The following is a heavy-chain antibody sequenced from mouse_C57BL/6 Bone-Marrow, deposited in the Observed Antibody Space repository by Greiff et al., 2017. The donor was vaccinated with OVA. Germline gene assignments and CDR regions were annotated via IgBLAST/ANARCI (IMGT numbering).Heavy chain of an antibody. J-gene: IGHJ2*01. CDR2: INPGSGGT. Sequence: VKLMESGAELVRPGTSVKVSCKASGYAFTNYLIEWVKQRPGQGLEWIGVINPGSGGTNYNEKFKGKATLTADKSSSTAYMQLSSLTSEDSAVYFCARGDSSGYPDYWGQGTTLTVSS. CDR1: GYAFTNYL. D-gene: IGHD3-2*02. V-gene: IGHV1-54*01. CDR3: ARGDSSGYPDY.